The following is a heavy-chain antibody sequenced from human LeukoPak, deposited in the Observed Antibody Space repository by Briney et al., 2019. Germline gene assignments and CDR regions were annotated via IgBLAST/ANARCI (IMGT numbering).Heavy chain of an antibody. V-gene: IGHV3-74*01. J-gene: IGHJ4*02. D-gene: IGHD6-19*01. Sequence: GGSLRLSCAASGFSFSSYWMHWVRQAPGKGLVWVSRISSDGSIINYADSVKGRFTISRDNAKNTLYLQMNSLGVEDTAVYYCARPAVAGLRAGGYDYGGQGTLVTVSS. CDR1: GFSFSSYW. CDR3: ARPAVAGLRAGGYDY. CDR2: ISSDGSII.